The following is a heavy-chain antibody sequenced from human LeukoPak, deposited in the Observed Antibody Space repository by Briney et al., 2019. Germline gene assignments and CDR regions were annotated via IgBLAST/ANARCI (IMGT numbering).Heavy chain of an antibody. D-gene: IGHD1-26*01. CDR1: GGSFSGYY. V-gene: IGHV4-34*01. J-gene: IGHJ4*02. CDR3: ARENSASYTPWVYFDF. Sequence: SETLSLTCAVYGGSFSGYYWSWIRQPPGKGLEWIGEINHSGSTNYNPSLKSRVTISVDTSKNQFSLKLSSVTAADTAVYYCARENSASYTPWVYFDFWGQGTLVTVSS. CDR2: INHSGST.